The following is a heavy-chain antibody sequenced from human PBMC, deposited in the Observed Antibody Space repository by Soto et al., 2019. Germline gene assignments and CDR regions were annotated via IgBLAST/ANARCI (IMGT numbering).Heavy chain of an antibody. CDR1: GGSISSYY. CDR3: ATYRKFFQI. J-gene: IGHJ3*02. V-gene: IGHV4-4*07. Sequence: PSETLSLTCTVSGGSISSYYWSWIRQPAGKGLEWIGFIYNSGSTYYNSSLKSRVTVSVDRSKNHFFLNLTSVTAADTAVYYCATYRKFFQIWGQGTKVTVSS. CDR2: IYNSGST.